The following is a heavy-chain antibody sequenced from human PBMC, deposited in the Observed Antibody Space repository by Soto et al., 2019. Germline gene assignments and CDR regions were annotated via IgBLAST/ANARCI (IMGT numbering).Heavy chain of an antibody. CDR1: GGPFGSSA. V-gene: IGHV1-69*01. CDR2: IIPVFDKA. J-gene: IGHJ3*01. CDR3: ARLRRDWGDAFDL. Sequence: QVQLVQSGADVKKPGSSVKVSCKPSGGPFGSSAISWVRQAPAQGLEWMGEIIPVFDKANYAQNFQGRLTITADEPTGTVFMQLSSLRSEDTAVYFCARLRRDWGDAFDLWGLGTCVTVSS. D-gene: IGHD3-16*01.